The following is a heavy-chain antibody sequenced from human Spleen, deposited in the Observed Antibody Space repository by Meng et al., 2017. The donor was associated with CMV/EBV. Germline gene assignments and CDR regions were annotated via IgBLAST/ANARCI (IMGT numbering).Heavy chain of an antibody. Sequence: GESLKISCAASGFTFSDYAMSWVRQAPGKGLEWVSSISGSDGSTLYADSVKGRFTISRDNSKNTVYLQMNRLRAEDTAVYYCARVADFWSGYYPFYYYYGMDVWGQGTTVTVSS. CDR2: ISGSDGST. J-gene: IGHJ6*02. V-gene: IGHV3-23*01. CDR1: GFTFSDYA. CDR3: ARVADFWSGYYPFYYYYGMDV. D-gene: IGHD3-3*01.